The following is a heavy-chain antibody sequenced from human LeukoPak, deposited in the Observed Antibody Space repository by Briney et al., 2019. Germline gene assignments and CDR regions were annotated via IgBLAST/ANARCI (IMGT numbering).Heavy chain of an antibody. V-gene: IGHV4-59*08. CDR1: GGSISGYY. Sequence: TSETLSLTCTVSGGSISGYYWSWIRQPPGKGLEWIGYIHYSGSPNYNPSLKSRVTISLDTSKNQFSLNLSSVTAADTAVYYCARWRYAADYWGQGTLATVSS. D-gene: IGHD3-16*01. J-gene: IGHJ4*02. CDR2: IHYSGSP. CDR3: ARWRYAADY.